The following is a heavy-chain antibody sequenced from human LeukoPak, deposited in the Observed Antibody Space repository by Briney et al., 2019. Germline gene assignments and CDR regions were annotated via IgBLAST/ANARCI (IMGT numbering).Heavy chain of an antibody. V-gene: IGHV3-23*01. Sequence: GGSLRLPCEVSGFSFSIYGMSWVRQAPGKGLEWVSGISGSGGNTYYAEALTGRFTVSRDNSKNTLYLQMNSLRAEDTALYYCAKGGLRGGTYNDDFWGQGTLVTVSS. J-gene: IGHJ4*02. D-gene: IGHD3-16*01. CDR2: ISGSGGNT. CDR1: GFSFSIYG. CDR3: AKGGLRGGTYNDDF.